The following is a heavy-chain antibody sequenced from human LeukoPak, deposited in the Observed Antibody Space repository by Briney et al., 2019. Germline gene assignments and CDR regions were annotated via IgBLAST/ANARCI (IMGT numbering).Heavy chain of an antibody. CDR3: ARHHCGSTSGYPDI. Sequence: GASLQISCKGSGNCFTSYWICLVRQMPGKVLEWMGIIYHGDSDTRYGPFLQGQVTISADKSISTAYLQWRSMKGSDAEMYYCARHHCGSTSGYPDIWGQGTMVTVSS. D-gene: IGHD2-2*01. CDR1: GNCFTSYW. V-gene: IGHV5-51*01. J-gene: IGHJ3*02. CDR2: IYHGDSDT.